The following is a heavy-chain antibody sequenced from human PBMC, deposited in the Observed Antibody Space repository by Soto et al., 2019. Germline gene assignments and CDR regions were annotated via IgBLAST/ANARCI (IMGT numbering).Heavy chain of an antibody. Sequence: ASVKVSCKASGYTFINHGISWVRQAPGQGLEWMGWVSGSNGKTKYAQKFQGRVTMTRETSTSTAHMELRNLTSDDTAVYFCARDFYPEFDYWGQGTLVTVSS. V-gene: IGHV1-18*04. J-gene: IGHJ4*02. CDR1: GYTFINHG. CDR2: VSGSNGKT. CDR3: ARDFYPEFDY.